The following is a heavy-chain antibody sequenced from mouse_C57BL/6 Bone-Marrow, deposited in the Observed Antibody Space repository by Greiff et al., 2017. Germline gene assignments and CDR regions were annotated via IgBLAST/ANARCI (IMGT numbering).Heavy chain of an antibody. D-gene: IGHD1-1*01. CDR1: GFTFSDYG. Sequence: EVQVVESGGGLVQPGGSLKLSCAASGFTFSDYGMAWVRQAPRKGPEWVAFISNLAYSIYYADTVTGRFTISRENAKNTLYLEMSSLRSEDAAMYYCARHGSYGSSYWYVDVWGTGTTVTVSS. V-gene: IGHV5-15*01. CDR3: ARHGSYGSSYWYVDV. CDR2: ISNLAYSI. J-gene: IGHJ1*03.